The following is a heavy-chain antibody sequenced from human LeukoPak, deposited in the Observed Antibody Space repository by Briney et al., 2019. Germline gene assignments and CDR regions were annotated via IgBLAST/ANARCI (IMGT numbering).Heavy chain of an antibody. Sequence: GGSLRLSCAASGFTFSNAWMSWVRQAPGKGLEWVGRIKSKTDGGTTDYAAPVKGRFTISRDDSKNTLYLQMNRLKTEDTAVYYCTSLTYCGGDCYSAGGRDFDYWGQGTLVTVSS. D-gene: IGHD2-21*02. CDR3: TSLTYCGGDCYSAGGRDFDY. CDR1: GFTFSNAW. J-gene: IGHJ4*02. V-gene: IGHV3-15*01. CDR2: IKSKTDGGTT.